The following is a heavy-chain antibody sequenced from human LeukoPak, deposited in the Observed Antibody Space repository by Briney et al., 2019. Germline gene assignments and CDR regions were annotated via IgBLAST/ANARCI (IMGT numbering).Heavy chain of an antibody. CDR3: AKAPPTVTTPRLKTHYFDY. CDR2: ISGSGGST. J-gene: IGHJ4*02. Sequence: GGSLRLSCAASGFTFSSYAMSWVRQAPGEGLEWVSAISGSGGSTYYADSVKGRFTISRDNSKNTLYLQMNSLRAEDTAVYYCAKAPPTVTTPRLKTHYFDYWGQGTLVTVSS. V-gene: IGHV3-23*01. CDR1: GFTFSSYA. D-gene: IGHD4-17*01.